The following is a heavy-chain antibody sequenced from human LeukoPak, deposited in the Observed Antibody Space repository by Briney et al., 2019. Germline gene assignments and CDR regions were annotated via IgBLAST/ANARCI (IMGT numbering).Heavy chain of an antibody. CDR2: IYYSGST. D-gene: IGHD3-10*01. CDR1: GGSISSYY. V-gene: IGHV4-59*01. Sequence: SETLSLTCTVSGGSISSYYWSWIRQPPGKGLEWIGYIYYSGSTNYNPSLKSRVTISVDTSKNQFSLKLRSVTAADTAVYYCARDLGQWFGELLGDAFDIWGQGTMVTVSS. J-gene: IGHJ3*02. CDR3: ARDLGQWFGELLGDAFDI.